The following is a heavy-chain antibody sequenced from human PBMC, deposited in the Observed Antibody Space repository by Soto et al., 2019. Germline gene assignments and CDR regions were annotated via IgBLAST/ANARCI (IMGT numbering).Heavy chain of an antibody. Sequence: GGSLRLSCAASGFTFDDYAMHWVRQAPGKGLEWVSGISWNSGSIGYADSVKGRFTISRDNAKNSLYLQMNSLRAEDTALYYCAKDIRGMSDAFDIWGQGTMVTVSS. CDR2: ISWNSGSI. D-gene: IGHD3-10*01. CDR3: AKDIRGMSDAFDI. CDR1: GFTFDDYA. V-gene: IGHV3-9*01. J-gene: IGHJ3*02.